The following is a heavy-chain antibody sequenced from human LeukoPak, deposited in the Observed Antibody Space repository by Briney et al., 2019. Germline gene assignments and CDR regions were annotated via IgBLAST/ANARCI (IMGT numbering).Heavy chain of an antibody. CDR2: ISGSGGST. D-gene: IGHD2-21*01. CDR1: GFTVSSNY. Sequence: PGGSLRLSCAASGFTVSSNYMSWVRQAPGKGLEWVSAISGSGGSTYYADSVKGRFTISRDNSKNTLYLQMNSLRAEDTAVYYCAKNLFSRVRVGGNFDYWGQGTLVTVSS. J-gene: IGHJ4*02. CDR3: AKNLFSRVRVGGNFDY. V-gene: IGHV3-23*01.